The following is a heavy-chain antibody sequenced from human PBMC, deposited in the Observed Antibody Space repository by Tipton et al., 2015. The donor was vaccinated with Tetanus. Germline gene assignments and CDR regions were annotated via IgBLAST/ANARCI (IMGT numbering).Heavy chain of an antibody. CDR3: ASVTAQRTELYFDH. CDR2: VDDSGST. J-gene: IGHJ4*02. V-gene: IGHV4-34*01. Sequence: TLSLTCAVYGGSLSRYYWTWIRQPPGKGLEWIGEVDDSGSTNYSPSLKSRVTISLDTSKNEFSLTLSSVTAADTAVYYCASVTAQRTELYFDHWGQGTLVTVSS. D-gene: IGHD2-8*02. CDR1: GGSLSRYY.